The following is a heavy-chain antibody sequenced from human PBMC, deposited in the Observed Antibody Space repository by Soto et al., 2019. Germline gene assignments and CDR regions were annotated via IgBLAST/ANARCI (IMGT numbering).Heavy chain of an antibody. CDR2: INAGNGNT. CDR3: ARDGSDRYFDWLFPTNNWFDP. V-gene: IGHV1-3*01. Sequence: ASVKVSCKAPGYTFTSYAMHWVRQAPGQRLEWMGWINAGNGNTKYSQKFQGRVTITRDTSASTAYMELSSLRSEDTAMYYCARDGSDRYFDWLFPTNNWFDPWGQGTLVTVSS. J-gene: IGHJ5*02. CDR1: GYTFTSYA. D-gene: IGHD3-9*01.